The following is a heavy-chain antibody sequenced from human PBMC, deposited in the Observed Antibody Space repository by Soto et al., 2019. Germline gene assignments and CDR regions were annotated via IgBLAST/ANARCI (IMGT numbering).Heavy chain of an antibody. D-gene: IGHD3-10*01. CDR3: ARGGATLVRGVLRTGYYGMDV. J-gene: IGHJ6*02. CDR1: GGTFSSYA. Sequence: QVQLVQSGAEVTKPGSSVKVSCKASGGTFSSYAISWVRQAPGQGLEWMGGIIPIFGTTNYAQKFQGRVTITADESTTIAYMELSSLGSEDTAVYYCARGGATLVRGVLRTGYYGMDVWGQGTTVTVSS. CDR2: IIPIFGTT. V-gene: IGHV1-69*01.